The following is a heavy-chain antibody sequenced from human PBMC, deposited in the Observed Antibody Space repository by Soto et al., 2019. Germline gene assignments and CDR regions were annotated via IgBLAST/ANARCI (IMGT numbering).Heavy chain of an antibody. CDR1: GFTFSSYA. Sequence: GGSLRLSCAASGFTFSSYAMSWVRQAPGKGLEWVSAISGSGGSTYYADSVKGRFTISRDNSKNTLYLQMNSLRAEDTAVYYCAKDYRDTAMVPPSFDYWGQGTLVTVSS. CDR2: ISGSGGST. D-gene: IGHD5-18*01. CDR3: AKDYRDTAMVPPSFDY. J-gene: IGHJ4*02. V-gene: IGHV3-23*01.